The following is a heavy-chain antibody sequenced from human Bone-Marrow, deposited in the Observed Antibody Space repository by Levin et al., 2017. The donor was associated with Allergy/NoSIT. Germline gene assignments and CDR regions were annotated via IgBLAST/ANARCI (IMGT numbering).Heavy chain of an antibody. V-gene: IGHV1-46*01. CDR1: RNTFTAYY. CDR2: TSPRDSSS. J-gene: IGHJ4*02. Sequence: PGGSLRLSCQASRNTFTAYYILWIRQAPGHGLEWMAMTSPRDSSSKSSQSFQDRVTVTRDSSTTSVYMELRGLTSGDTGLYFCARTVAPTAYIDFWGQGTQVTVSS. D-gene: IGHD4-17*01. CDR3: ARTVAPTAYIDF.